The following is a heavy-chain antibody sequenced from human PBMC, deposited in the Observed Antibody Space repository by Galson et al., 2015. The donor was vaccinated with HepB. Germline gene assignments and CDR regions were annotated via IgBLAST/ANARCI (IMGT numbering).Heavy chain of an antibody. CDR1: GYTFTSYG. D-gene: IGHD2-21*01. CDR3: ARGGPDIVVVPEFDY. Sequence: SVKVSCKASGYTFTSYGISWVRQAPGQGLEWMGWISAYNGNTNYAQKLQGRVTMTTDTSTSTAYMELRSLRSDDTAVYYCARGGPDIVVVPEFDYWGQGTLVTVSS. J-gene: IGHJ4*02. CDR2: ISAYNGNT. V-gene: IGHV1-18*04.